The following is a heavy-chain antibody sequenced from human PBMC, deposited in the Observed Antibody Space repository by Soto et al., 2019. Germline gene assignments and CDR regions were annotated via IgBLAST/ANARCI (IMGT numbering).Heavy chain of an antibody. Sequence: QVHLQQWGAGLLRPLETLSLTCAVYGESLSAYYWTWIRQPPGKGLEWIGEINQSGSTNYNPSLKSRVTMSADTSKKHFSLKVTSVTAADTAVYYCARGTVYVPFLFPCLDVWGQGTTVTVSS. D-gene: IGHD3-10*02. CDR1: GESLSAYY. CDR2: INQSGST. V-gene: IGHV4-34*01. J-gene: IGHJ6*02. CDR3: ARGTVYVPFLFPCLDV.